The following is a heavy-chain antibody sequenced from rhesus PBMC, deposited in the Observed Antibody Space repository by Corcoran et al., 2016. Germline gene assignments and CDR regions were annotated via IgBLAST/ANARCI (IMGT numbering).Heavy chain of an antibody. CDR3: AKARIRKELYFDY. CDR2: ISHTGGST. J-gene: IGHJ4*01. V-gene: IGHV3-103*01. D-gene: IGHD2-15*01. Sequence: GRTGVSVISHTGGSTYSADSVKGRFTISRDNSKNTLSLQMNSLRAEDPAVYYCAKARIRKELYFDYWGQGVLVTVSS.